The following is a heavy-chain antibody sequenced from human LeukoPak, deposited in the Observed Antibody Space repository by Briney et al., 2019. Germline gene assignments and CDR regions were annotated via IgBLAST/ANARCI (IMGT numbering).Heavy chain of an antibody. Sequence: SETLSLTCTVSGGSISSSNYYWGWIRQPPGKGLEWIGSLYYSGSTYYNPSLKSRVTISVDTSKNQFSLKLSSVTAADTAVYYCARLSSGGSSWYDIDYWGQGTLVTVSS. V-gene: IGHV4-39*07. CDR1: GGSISSSNYY. CDR3: ARLSSGGSSWYDIDY. CDR2: LYYSGST. D-gene: IGHD6-13*01. J-gene: IGHJ4*02.